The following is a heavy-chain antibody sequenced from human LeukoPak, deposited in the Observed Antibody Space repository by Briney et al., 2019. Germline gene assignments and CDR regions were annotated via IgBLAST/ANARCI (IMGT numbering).Heavy chain of an antibody. CDR3: ARDPAGNRGNFDY. V-gene: IGHV3-23*01. D-gene: IGHD6-13*01. CDR1: GFTFSNYA. Sequence: GGSLRLSCAASGFTFSNYAMSWVRQSPGKGLEWVSGISGSGHSTYYADSVKGRFTISRDNSKNTLYLQMNSLRVEDTAVYCCARDPAGNRGNFDYWGQGTLVTVSS. CDR2: ISGSGHST. J-gene: IGHJ4*02.